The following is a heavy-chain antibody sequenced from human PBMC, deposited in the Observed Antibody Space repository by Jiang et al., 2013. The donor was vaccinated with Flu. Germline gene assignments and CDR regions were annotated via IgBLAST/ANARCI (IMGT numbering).Heavy chain of an antibody. V-gene: IGHV1-2*06. CDR3: ARAYYYDSSAYYYDY. CDR2: INPNSGDT. D-gene: IGHD3-22*01. J-gene: IGHJ4*02. Sequence: EVKKPGASVKVSCKASGYTFTAYYMHWVRQAPGQGLEWMGRINPNSGDTNYAQKFQGRVTMTRDTSISTAYMELSRLRSDDTAVYYCARAYYYDSSAYYYDYWGQGTLVTVSS. CDR1: GYTFTAYY.